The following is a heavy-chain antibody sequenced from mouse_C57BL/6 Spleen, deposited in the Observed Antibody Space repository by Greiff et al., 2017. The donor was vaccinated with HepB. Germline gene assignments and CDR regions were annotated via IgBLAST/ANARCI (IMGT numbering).Heavy chain of an antibody. J-gene: IGHJ2*01. D-gene: IGHD1-1*01. CDR3: ASGITTVVADFDY. Sequence: VQLQQPGAELVKPGASVKMSCKASGYTFTSYWITWVKQRPGQGLEWIGDIYPGSGSTNYNEKFKSKATLTVDTSSSTAYMQLSSLTSEDSAVYYCASGITTVVADFDYWGQGTTLTVSS. V-gene: IGHV1-55*01. CDR2: IYPGSGST. CDR1: GYTFTSYW.